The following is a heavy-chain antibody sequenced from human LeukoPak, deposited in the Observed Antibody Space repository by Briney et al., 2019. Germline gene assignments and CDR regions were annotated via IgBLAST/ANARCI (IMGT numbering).Heavy chain of an antibody. CDR2: ISYDGSNK. J-gene: IGHJ4*02. CDR1: GFTFSSYG. Sequence: PGRSLRLSCAASGFTFSSYGMHWVRQAPGKGLEWVAVISYDGSNKYYADSVKGRFTISRDNSKNTLYLQMNSVRAEDTAVYYCAKTINYDFWRQYFDYWGQGTLVTVSS. D-gene: IGHD3-3*01. CDR3: AKTINYDFWRQYFDY. V-gene: IGHV3-30*18.